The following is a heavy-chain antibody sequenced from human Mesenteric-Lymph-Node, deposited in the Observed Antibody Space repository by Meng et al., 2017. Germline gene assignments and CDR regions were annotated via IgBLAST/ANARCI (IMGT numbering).Heavy chain of an antibody. V-gene: IGHV3-23*01. Sequence: GESLKISCAASGFTFSSYAMSWVRQAPGKGLEWVSAISGSGGSTYYADSVKGRFTISRDNSKNTLYLQMNSLRPEDTAVYYCARDRTVAYGMDVWGQGTTVTVSS. CDR1: GFTFSSYA. J-gene: IGHJ6*02. CDR2: ISGSGGST. CDR3: ARDRTVAYGMDV. D-gene: IGHD2-21*01.